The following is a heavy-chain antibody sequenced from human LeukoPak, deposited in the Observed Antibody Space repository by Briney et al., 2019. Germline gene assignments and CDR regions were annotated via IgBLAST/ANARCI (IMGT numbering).Heavy chain of an antibody. J-gene: IGHJ3*02. CDR3: ARDGEDIVVVPADKGNAFDI. V-gene: IGHV3-11*06. Sequence: PGGSLRLSCAASGFAFSDYYMTWIRQAPGKGLEWVSYISSGSTYTNYGDAVKGRFSISRENSKNTLYLQMNSLRAEDTAVYYCARDGEDIVVVPADKGNAFDIWGQGTMVTVSS. CDR1: GFAFSDYY. CDR2: ISSGSTYT. D-gene: IGHD2-2*01.